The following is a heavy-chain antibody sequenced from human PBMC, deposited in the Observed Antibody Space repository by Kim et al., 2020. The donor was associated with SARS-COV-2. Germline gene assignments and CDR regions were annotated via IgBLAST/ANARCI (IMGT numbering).Heavy chain of an antibody. V-gene: IGHV1-46*01. D-gene: IGHD3-22*01. CDR1: GYIFTKYY. Sequence: ASVKVSCKASGYIFTKYYMHWVRQAPGQGLEWMGKISPGSGSTRYAQKFQDRVTMTRDTSTSTVYMELSSLRSEDTAVYFCAREYYYDQSGQFDHWGQGTLVTVSS. CDR2: ISPGSGST. CDR3: AREYYYDQSGQFDH. J-gene: IGHJ4*02.